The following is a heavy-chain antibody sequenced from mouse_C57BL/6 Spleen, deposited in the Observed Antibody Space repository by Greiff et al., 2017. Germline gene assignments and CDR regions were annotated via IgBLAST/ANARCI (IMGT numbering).Heavy chain of an antibody. CDR2: IYPGNSDT. V-gene: IGHV1-5*01. J-gene: IGHJ3*01. CDR3: TIKVLGGCAD. Sequence: EVKLMESGTVLARPGASVKMSCKTSGYTFTSYWLHWVKQRPGQGLEWIGAIYPGNSDTSYNQKFKGKAKLTEVTSASTAYMELSSLTNEDSAVYYCTIKVLGGCADWGQGTLVTVSA. CDR1: GYTFTSYW. D-gene: IGHD3-3*01.